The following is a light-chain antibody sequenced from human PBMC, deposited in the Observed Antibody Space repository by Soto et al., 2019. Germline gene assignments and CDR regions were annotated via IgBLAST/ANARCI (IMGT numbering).Light chain of an antibody. V-gene: IGKV3-20*01. CDR3: QQYSISGT. J-gene: IGKJ1*01. CDR1: QSVSNNY. CDR2: GAS. Sequence: DIALTQPPGTLALSAGEGPTLSCRASQSVSNNYLAWYQKKHVQAPRLLIYGASKRGTGIPDRFSGSGAGTGFTLTISTLEPEDFAVYYCQQYSISGTLGQGTQVDI.